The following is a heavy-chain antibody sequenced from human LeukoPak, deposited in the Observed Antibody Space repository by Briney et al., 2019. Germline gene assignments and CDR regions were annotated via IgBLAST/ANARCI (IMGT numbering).Heavy chain of an antibody. D-gene: IGHD4-17*01. CDR1: GYTLTELS. J-gene: IGHJ5*02. CDR3: ATDRTSRDYGDYVSGKRAFDP. Sequence: ASVKVSCKVSGYTLTELSMHWVRQAPGKGLEWMGGFDPEDGETIYAQKFQGRVTMTEDTSTDTAYMELSSLRSEDTAVYYCATDRTSRDYGDYVSGKRAFDPWGQGTLVTVSS. V-gene: IGHV1-24*01. CDR2: FDPEDGET.